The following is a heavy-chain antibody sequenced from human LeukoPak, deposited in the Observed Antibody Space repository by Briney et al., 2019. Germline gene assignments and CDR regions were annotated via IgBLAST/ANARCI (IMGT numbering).Heavy chain of an antibody. J-gene: IGHJ4*02. V-gene: IGHV3-30*18. CDR3: AKEPGEGAGSYYNY. D-gene: IGHD3-10*01. CDR2: ISYDGSNK. Sequence: PGRSLRLSCAASGFTFSSYGMHWVRQAPGKGLDWVAVISYDGSNKNYADSVKGRFTISRDNSKNTLYLQMNSLRAEDTAVYYCAKEPGEGAGSYYNYWGQGTLVTVSS. CDR1: GFTFSSYG.